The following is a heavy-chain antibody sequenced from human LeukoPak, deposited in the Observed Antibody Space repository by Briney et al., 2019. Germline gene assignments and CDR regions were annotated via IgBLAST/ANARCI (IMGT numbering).Heavy chain of an antibody. Sequence: GGSLRLTCAASGFTFSSYSMNWVRQAPGKGLEWVSSISSSSSYIYYADSVKGRFTISRDNAKNSLYLQMNSLRAEDTAVYYCARNSGYDSEDAFDIWGQGTMVTVSS. D-gene: IGHD5-12*01. CDR2: ISSSSSYI. V-gene: IGHV3-21*01. CDR1: GFTFSSYS. CDR3: ARNSGYDSEDAFDI. J-gene: IGHJ3*02.